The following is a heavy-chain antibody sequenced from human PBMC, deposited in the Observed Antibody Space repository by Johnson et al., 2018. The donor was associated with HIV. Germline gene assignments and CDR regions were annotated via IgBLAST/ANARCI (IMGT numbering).Heavy chain of an antibody. CDR3: GRWNYALDI. Sequence: VQLVESGGGLVQPGGSLRLSCITSGFTFSSYWMNWVRQAPGQGLEWVANINQDGSAIYYVDSVKGRFTISRDNAKKSLHLQMNSLRAEDTAVYYCGRWNYALDIWGQGTMVTVPS. V-gene: IGHV3-7*05. CDR1: GFTFSSYW. J-gene: IGHJ3*02. CDR2: INQDGSAI. D-gene: IGHD1-7*01.